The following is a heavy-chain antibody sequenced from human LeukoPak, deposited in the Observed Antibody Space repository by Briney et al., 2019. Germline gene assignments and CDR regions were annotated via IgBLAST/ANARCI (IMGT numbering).Heavy chain of an antibody. J-gene: IGHJ4*02. D-gene: IGHD3-22*01. V-gene: IGHV1-3*01. CDR2: INAGNGNT. CDR3: ARVDSSGYYCDY. CDR1: GYTFTSYA. Sequence: ASVKVSCKASGYTFTSYAMHWVRQAPGQRLEWMGWINAGNGNTKYSQKFQGRVTITRDTSASTAYMELSSLRSEDTAVYYCARVDSSGYYCDYWGQGTLVTVSS.